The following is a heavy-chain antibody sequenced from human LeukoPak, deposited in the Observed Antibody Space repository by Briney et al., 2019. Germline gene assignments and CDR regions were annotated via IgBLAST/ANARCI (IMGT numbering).Heavy chain of an antibody. V-gene: IGHV4-38-2*02. Sequence: SETLSLTCTVSGYSISSGYYWGWIRQPPGKGLEWIGEIYHSGSTNYNPSLKSRVTISVDKSKNQFSLKLSSVTAADTAVYYCARGQTAMVLVYYFDYWGQGTLVTVSS. CDR2: IYHSGST. J-gene: IGHJ4*02. CDR1: GYSISSGYY. D-gene: IGHD5-18*01. CDR3: ARGQTAMVLVYYFDY.